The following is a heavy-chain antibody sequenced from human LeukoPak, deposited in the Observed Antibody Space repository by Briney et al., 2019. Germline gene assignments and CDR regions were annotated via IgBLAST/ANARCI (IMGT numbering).Heavy chain of an antibody. J-gene: IGHJ6*02. Sequence: PGGSLRLSCAASGFTFSSYAMSWVRQAPGKGLEWVSAISGSGGSTYYADSVKGRFTISRDNSKNTLYLQMNSLRAEDTAVYYCAKDLASQLGRGFYYYYGMDVWGQGTTVIVSS. CDR1: GFTFSSYA. CDR2: ISGSGGST. D-gene: IGHD6-6*01. V-gene: IGHV3-23*01. CDR3: AKDLASQLGRGFYYYYGMDV.